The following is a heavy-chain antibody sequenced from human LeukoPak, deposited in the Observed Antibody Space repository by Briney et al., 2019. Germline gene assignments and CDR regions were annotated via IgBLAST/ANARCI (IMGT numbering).Heavy chain of an antibody. J-gene: IGHJ4*02. Sequence: SETLSLTCTVSGGSISSYYWSWLRQPPGKGLEWIGYIYYSGSTNYNPSLKSRVTISVDTSKNQFSLKLSSVTAADTAVYYCARGHCSSTSCLFDYWGQGTLVTVSS. CDR3: ARGHCSSTSCLFDY. D-gene: IGHD2-2*01. CDR2: IYYSGST. V-gene: IGHV4-59*01. CDR1: GGSISSYY.